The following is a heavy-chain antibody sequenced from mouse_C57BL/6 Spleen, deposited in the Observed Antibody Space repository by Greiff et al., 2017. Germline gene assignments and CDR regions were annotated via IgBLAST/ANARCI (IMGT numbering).Heavy chain of an antibody. CDR1: GFTFSSYA. V-gene: IGHV5-4*03. D-gene: IGHD1-1*01. Sequence: EVMLVESGGGLVKPGGSLKLSCAASGFTFSSYAMSWVRQTPEKRLEWVATSSDGGSDTYYPDNVKGRFTISRDNAKNNLYLQMSHLKSADTAMYYCAKENYYGPTFYYWGQGTTLTVSS. CDR2: SSDGGSDT. CDR3: AKENYYGPTFYY. J-gene: IGHJ2*01.